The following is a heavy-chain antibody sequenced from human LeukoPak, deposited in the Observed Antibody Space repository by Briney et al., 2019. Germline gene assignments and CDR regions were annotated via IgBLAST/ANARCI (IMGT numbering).Heavy chain of an antibody. J-gene: IGHJ2*01. D-gene: IGHD6-19*01. CDR1: GGSISSGSYY. Sequence: SQTLSLTCTVSGGSISSGSYYWSWIRQPAGKGLEWIGRIYTSGSTNYNPSLKSRVTISVDTSKNQFSPKLSSVTAADTAVYYCARGRGSGWFYWYFDLWGRGTLVTVSS. V-gene: IGHV4-61*02. CDR2: IYTSGST. CDR3: ARGRGSGWFYWYFDL.